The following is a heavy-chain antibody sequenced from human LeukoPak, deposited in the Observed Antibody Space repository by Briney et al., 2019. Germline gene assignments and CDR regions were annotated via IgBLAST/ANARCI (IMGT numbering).Heavy chain of an antibody. D-gene: IGHD6-13*01. CDR1: GASFSSSTYY. J-gene: IGHJ4*02. V-gene: IGHV4-39*01. CDR3: ARHAGGISATGTRPFDY. CDR2: IYYSGST. Sequence: SETLSLTCTVSGASFSSSTYYWGWLRQPPGKGLEWIGSIYYSGSTYYNQSLKSRITMSVDTSKNKFSLKLRSVTSADTAVYYWARHAGGISATGTRPFDYWGQGTLVTVSS.